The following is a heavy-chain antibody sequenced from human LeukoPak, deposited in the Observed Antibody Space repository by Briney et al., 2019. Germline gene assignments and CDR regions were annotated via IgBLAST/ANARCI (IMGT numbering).Heavy chain of an antibody. CDR1: GYTFSAYH. V-gene: IGHV1-2*02. Sequence: GASVKVSCKASGYTFSAYHIHWVRQAPGQGLEWMGWINPNSGGTKYAQKFQGRVTMTSDTSINTAYMELSRLTADDTAVYYCARDHPPPTEGNDYWGQGTLVTVSS. CDR3: ARDHPPPTEGNDY. J-gene: IGHJ4*02. CDR2: INPNSGGT.